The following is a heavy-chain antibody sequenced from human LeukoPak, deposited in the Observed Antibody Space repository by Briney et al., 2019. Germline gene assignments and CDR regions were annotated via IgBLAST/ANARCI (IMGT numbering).Heavy chain of an antibody. CDR2: INHSGST. CDR3: ARHKSYYGSGSYQYYFDY. J-gene: IGHJ4*02. CDR1: GGSISSNSYY. V-gene: IGHV4-39*01. D-gene: IGHD3-10*01. Sequence: SETLSLTCAVSGGSISSNSYYWGWIRQPPGKGLEWIGEINHSGSTNYNPSLKSRVTISVDTSKNQFSLKLSSVTAADTAVYYCARHKSYYGSGSYQYYFDYWGQGTLVTVSS.